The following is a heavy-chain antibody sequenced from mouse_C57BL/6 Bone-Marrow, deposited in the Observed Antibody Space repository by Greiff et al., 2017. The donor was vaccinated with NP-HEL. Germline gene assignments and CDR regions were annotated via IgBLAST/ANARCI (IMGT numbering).Heavy chain of an antibody. CDR3: TNSPSPYYYFDY. CDR2: IRLKSDNYAT. V-gene: IGHV6-3*01. D-gene: IGHD1-1*01. Sequence: EVKLEESGGGLVQPGGSMKLSCVASGFTFSNYWMNWVRQSPEKGLEWVAQIRLKSDNYATHYAESVKGRFTISRDDSKSSVYLQMNNLRAEDTGIYYCTNSPSPYYYFDYWGQGTTLTVSS. CDR1: GFTFSNYW. J-gene: IGHJ2*01.